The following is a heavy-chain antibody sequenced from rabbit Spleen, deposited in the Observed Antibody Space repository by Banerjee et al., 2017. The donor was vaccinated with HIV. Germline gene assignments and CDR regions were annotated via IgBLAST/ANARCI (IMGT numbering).Heavy chain of an antibody. V-gene: IGHV1S45*01. Sequence: QEQLKESGGGLVQPGGSLKVSCIASGFDFSSYYMSWVRQAPGKGLEWIACIAGSSSAFTYSTTWAKGRFTISKTSSTTVTLQMTSLTVADTATYFCARDTGTSFSSYGMDLWGPGTLVTVS. D-gene: IGHD7-1*01. CDR2: IAGSSSAFT. CDR3: ARDTGTSFSSYGMDL. J-gene: IGHJ6*01. CDR1: GFDFSSYYM.